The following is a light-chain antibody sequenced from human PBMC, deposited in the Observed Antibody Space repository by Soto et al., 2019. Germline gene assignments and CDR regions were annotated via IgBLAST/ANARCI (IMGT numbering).Light chain of an antibody. J-gene: IGKJ2*01. CDR3: MQGLRPMYT. V-gene: IGKV2-28*01. CDR1: QTLLHGNGYNY. Sequence: IALTQSPLSLPVTPGEPASISCRSSQTLLHGNGYNYLDWYLQKPGQSPQLLIYLGSNRASGVPDRFSGSGSCTDFTLKISRVEAEDVGIFYCMQGLRPMYTFGQGTKLEIK. CDR2: LGS.